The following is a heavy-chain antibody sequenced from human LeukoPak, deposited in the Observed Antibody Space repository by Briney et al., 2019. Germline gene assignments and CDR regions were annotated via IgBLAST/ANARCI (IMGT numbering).Heavy chain of an antibody. CDR1: GGSISSGGYY. V-gene: IGHV4-31*03. J-gene: IGHJ4*02. Sequence: PSETLSLTCTVSGGSISSGGYYWSWIRQHPGKGLEWIGYIYYSGSTYYNPSLKSRVIISVDTSKNQFSLKMNSVTAADTAIYHCARAGTTVTGWGQGTLVTVSS. D-gene: IGHD4-17*01. CDR3: ARAGTTVTG. CDR2: IYYSGST.